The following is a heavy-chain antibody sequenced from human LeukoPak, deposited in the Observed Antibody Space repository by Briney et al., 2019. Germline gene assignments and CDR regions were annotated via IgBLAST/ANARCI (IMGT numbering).Heavy chain of an antibody. CDR2: ISSSGSTI. J-gene: IGHJ4*02. V-gene: IGHV3-48*03. Sequence: GGSLRLSCAASGFTFSSYEMNWVRQAPGKGLEWVSYISSSGSTIYYADSVKGRLTISRDNAKNSLYLQMNSLRAEDTAVYYCAREAKMRVGAPLYWGQGTLVTVSS. CDR1: GFTFSSYE. CDR3: AREAKMRVGAPLY. D-gene: IGHD1-26*01.